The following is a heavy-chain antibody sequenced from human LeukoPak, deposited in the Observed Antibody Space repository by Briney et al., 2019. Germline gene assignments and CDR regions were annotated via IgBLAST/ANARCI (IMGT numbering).Heavy chain of an antibody. D-gene: IGHD6-6*01. CDR2: IYYSGST. V-gene: IGHV4-31*03. J-gene: IGHJ4*02. CDR1: GGSISSGGYY. Sequence: SETLSLTCTVSGGSISSGGYYWSWIRQHPGKGLEWIGYIYYSGSTYYNPSLKSRVTISVDTSKNQFSLKLSSVTAADTAVYYCARGSYSNSPYDYWGQGTLVTVSS. CDR3: ARGSYSNSPYDY.